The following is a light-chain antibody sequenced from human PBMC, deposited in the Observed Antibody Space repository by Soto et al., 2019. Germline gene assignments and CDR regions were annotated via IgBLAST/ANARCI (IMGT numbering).Light chain of an antibody. CDR3: QQYNSDQWT. V-gene: IGKV1-5*03. CDR1: QNINIW. J-gene: IGKJ1*01. CDR2: QAS. Sequence: DIQMTQSPSTLSASVGDRVTITCRASQNINIWLAWYQQKPGKAPKLLIYQASTLESGVPSRFSGSGSGTELTLTISSLQPDDFATYYCQQYNSDQWTFGQGTKVEIQ.